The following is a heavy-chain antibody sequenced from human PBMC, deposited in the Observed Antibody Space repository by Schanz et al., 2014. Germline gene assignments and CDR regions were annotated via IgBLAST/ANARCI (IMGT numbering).Heavy chain of an antibody. CDR1: GGTFSSYT. V-gene: IGHV1-69*08. CDR2: IIPILGIA. CDR3: ARDHVATTDYDYFFYYLDV. J-gene: IGHJ6*03. D-gene: IGHD1-1*01. Sequence: QVQLVQSGAEVKKPGSPVKVSCKASGGTFSSYTISWVRQAPGQGLEWMGRIIPILGIANYAQKFQGRVTFTADKSTSTAYMELTSLRSEDTAVYFCARDHVATTDYDYFFYYLDVWATGITVIVSS.